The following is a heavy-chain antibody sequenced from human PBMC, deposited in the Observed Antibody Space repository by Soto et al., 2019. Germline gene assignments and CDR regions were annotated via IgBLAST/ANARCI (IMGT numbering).Heavy chain of an antibody. D-gene: IGHD5-12*01. V-gene: IGHV5-51*01. CDR2: IYPGDSDT. Sequence: GESLKISCKGSGYSFTSYWIGWVRQMPGKGLEWMGIIYPGDSDTRYSPSFQGQVTISADKSISTAYLQWSSLKASDTAMYYCARQRANSGYDRRYFDYWGQGTLVTVSS. CDR1: GYSFTSYW. CDR3: ARQRANSGYDRRYFDY. J-gene: IGHJ4*02.